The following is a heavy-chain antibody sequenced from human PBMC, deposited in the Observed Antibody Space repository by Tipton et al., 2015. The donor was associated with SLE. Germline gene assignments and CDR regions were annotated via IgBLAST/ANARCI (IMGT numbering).Heavy chain of an antibody. D-gene: IGHD2-15*01. Sequence: TLSLTCTVSGGSISSSSYYWGWIRQPPGKGLEWIGSIYHSGSTYYNPSLKSRLTISIDTSKNQFSLKLSSVTAADTAVYYCARQGWTPFFDLWGRGTLVTVSS. CDR3: ARQGWTPFFDL. J-gene: IGHJ2*01. CDR2: IYHSGST. V-gene: IGHV4-39*07. CDR1: GGSISSSSYY.